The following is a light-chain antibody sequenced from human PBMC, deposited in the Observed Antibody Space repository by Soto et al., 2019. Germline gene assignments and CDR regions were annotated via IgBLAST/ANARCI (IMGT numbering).Light chain of an antibody. CDR2: YDS. CDR3: QVWDSSSDPYV. J-gene: IGLJ1*01. V-gene: IGLV3-21*04. CDR1: NTGSNS. Sequence: SYELTQPPSVSVAPGKTARITCGGNNTGSNSVHWYQQKPGQAPVRDIYYDSDRPSGIPERFSGSNSGNTATLTISRVEAGDEADYYCQVWDSSSDPYVFGTGTKLTVL.